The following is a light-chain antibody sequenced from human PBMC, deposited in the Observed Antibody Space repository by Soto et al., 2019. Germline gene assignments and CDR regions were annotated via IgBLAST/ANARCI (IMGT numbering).Light chain of an antibody. CDR3: QQYGSSPRT. CDR2: GAS. J-gene: IGKJ1*01. V-gene: IGKV3-20*01. Sequence: EIVLTHSPGTLSLSPGERATLSCSASLTISDNYLAWYQQKAGQAPRLVIFGASSRATGIPDRFTGSGSGTDFTLTISRLEPEDFAVYYCQQYGSSPRTFGQGTKVDIK. CDR1: LTISDNY.